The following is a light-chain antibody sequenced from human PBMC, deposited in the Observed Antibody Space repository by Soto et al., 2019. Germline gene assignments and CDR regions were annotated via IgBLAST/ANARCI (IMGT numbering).Light chain of an antibody. J-gene: IGKJ1*01. CDR3: QQYKDSMWT. V-gene: IGKV3-15*01. CDR1: QSVSSN. CDR2: GAS. Sequence: EIVMTQSPATLSVSPGERATLSCRASQSVSSNLAWYQQKPGQAPRLLIYGASTRATGIPARFSGSGSGTEFTLTISSLQSEDFATYYCQQYKDSMWTFGQGTKVESK.